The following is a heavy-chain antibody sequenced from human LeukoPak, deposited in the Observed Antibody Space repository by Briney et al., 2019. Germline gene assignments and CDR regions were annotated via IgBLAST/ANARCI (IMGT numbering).Heavy chain of an antibody. CDR3: ARSAAARRGLYFDY. D-gene: IGHD6-6*01. V-gene: IGHV5-51*01. CDR1: GFTFISYW. J-gene: IGHJ4*02. CDR2: IYPGDSDT. Sequence: GESLKISCKGSGFTFISYWIGWVRQMPGKGLEWMGIIYPGDSDTRYSPSFQGRVTISADNSITTAYLQWSSLKASDTAMYYCARSAAARRGLYFDYWGQGTLVTISS.